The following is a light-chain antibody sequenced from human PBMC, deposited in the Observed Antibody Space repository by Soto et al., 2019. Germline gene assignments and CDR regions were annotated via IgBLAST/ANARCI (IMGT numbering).Light chain of an antibody. Sequence: DIKMNQSPSTLSTSVGDRVTITCRASQSISTWLAWYQQKPGKAPKLLIYKASTLESGVPSRFSGSGSGTDFTLTISRLEPEDFAVYYCQQYGSSRVTFGQGTRLEI. CDR1: QSISTW. CDR2: KAS. CDR3: QQYGSSRVT. V-gene: IGKV1-5*03. J-gene: IGKJ5*01.